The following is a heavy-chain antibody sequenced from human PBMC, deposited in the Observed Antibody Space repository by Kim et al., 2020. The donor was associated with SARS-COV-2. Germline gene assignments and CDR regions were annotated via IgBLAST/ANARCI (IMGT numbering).Heavy chain of an antibody. CDR1: GFTFSSYS. J-gene: IGHJ6*02. Sequence: GGSLRLSCAASGFTFSSYSMNWVRQAPGKGLEWVSSISSSSSYIYYADSVKGRFTISRDNAKNSLYLQMNSLRAEDTAVYYCARDFLPRDIVVVPAGPIKNYYGMDVWGQGTTVTVSS. D-gene: IGHD2-2*01. CDR3: ARDFLPRDIVVVPAGPIKNYYGMDV. CDR2: ISSSSSYI. V-gene: IGHV3-21*01.